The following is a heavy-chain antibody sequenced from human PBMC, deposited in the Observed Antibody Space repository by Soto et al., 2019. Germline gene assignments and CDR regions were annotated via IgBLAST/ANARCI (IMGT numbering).Heavy chain of an antibody. CDR1: GGSFSGYY. CDR3: ARGGSYYYDSSLPASRRLYGMDV. CDR2: INHSGST. D-gene: IGHD3-22*01. Sequence: KTSETLSLTCAVYGGSFSGYYWSWIRQPPGKGLEWIGEINHSGSTNYNPSLKSRVTISVDTSKNQFSLKLSSVTAADTAVYYCARGGSYYYDSSLPASRRLYGMDVWGQGTTVTV. V-gene: IGHV4-34*01. J-gene: IGHJ6*02.